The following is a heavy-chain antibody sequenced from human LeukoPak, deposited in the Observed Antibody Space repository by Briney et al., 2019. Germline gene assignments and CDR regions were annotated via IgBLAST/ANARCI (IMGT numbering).Heavy chain of an antibody. CDR3: ARVSPTWWDTAIGSFDY. D-gene: IGHD5-18*01. CDR1: GFTFSNAW. CDR2: IKSKTDGGTT. Sequence: GGSLRLSCAASGFTFSNAWMSWVRQAPGKGLEWVGCIKSKTDGGTTDYAAPVKGRFTISRDDSKNTLYLQMNSLRAEDTAVYYCARVSPTWWDTAIGSFDYWGQGTLVTVSS. J-gene: IGHJ4*02. V-gene: IGHV3-15*01.